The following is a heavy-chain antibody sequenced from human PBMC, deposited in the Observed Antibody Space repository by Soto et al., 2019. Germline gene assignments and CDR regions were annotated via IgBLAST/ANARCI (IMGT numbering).Heavy chain of an antibody. J-gene: IGHJ6*02. CDR1: GFTFSSYG. D-gene: IGHD3-3*01. V-gene: IGHV3-30*18. CDR2: ISYDGSNK. Sequence: GGSLRLSCAASGFTFSSYGMHWVRQAPGKGLEWVAVISYDGSNKYYADSVKGRFTISRDNSKNTLYLQMNSLRAEDTAVYYCGEDGVLLEDVPAGDYGMDVWGQGTTVTVSS. CDR3: GEDGVLLEDVPAGDYGMDV.